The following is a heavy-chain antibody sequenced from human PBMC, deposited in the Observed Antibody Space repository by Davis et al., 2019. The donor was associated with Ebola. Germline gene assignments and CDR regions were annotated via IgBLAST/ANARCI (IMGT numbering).Heavy chain of an antibody. CDR3: ATANRAISGY. CDR1: GFTFTTYW. D-gene: IGHD2-2*02. J-gene: IGHJ4*02. V-gene: IGHV3-7*01. CDR2: INQDGSAK. Sequence: GGSLRLSCAASGFTFTTYWMSWVRQAPGKGLEWLATINQDGSAKQYVDSVKGRFTISRDNAKNSVYLQMNSLRAEDTAVYYCATANRAISGYGGQGTLVSVSS.